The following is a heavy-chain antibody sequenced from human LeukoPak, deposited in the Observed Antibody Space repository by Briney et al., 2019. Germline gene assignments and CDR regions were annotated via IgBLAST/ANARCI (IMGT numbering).Heavy chain of an antibody. J-gene: IGHJ4*02. V-gene: IGHV4-59*02. CDR3: ARVGDTSSYYYYFDY. Sequence: PSETLSLTCSVSGGSVSGHYWSWIRQPPGKGLEWIGYVHSSGSTSYSPSLKSRVIILVDTSQNQFSLKLTSVTAADTAVYYCARVGDTSSYYYYFDYWGQGTLVTASS. D-gene: IGHD3-22*01. CDR1: GGSVSGHY. CDR2: VHSSGST.